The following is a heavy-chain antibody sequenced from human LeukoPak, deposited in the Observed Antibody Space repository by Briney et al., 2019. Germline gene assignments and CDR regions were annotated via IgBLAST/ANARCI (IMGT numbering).Heavy chain of an antibody. J-gene: IGHJ5*02. CDR1: GFTFSSYS. CDR2: ISSSSSSI. V-gene: IGHV3-48*01. CDR3: AREIITMIVYNWFDP. D-gene: IGHD3-22*01. Sequence: GGSLRLSCAASGFTFSSYSMNWVRQAPGKGLEWVSYISSSSSSIYCADSVKGRFTISRDNAKNSLYLQMNSLRAEDTAVYYCAREIITMIVYNWFDPWGQGTLVTVSS.